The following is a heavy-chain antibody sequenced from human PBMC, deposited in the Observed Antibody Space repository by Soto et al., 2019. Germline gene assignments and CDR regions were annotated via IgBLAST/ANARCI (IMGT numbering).Heavy chain of an antibody. Sequence: QITLKESGPSLVKPTQTLTLTCTFSGFSLSTAGVGVGWIRQPPGKALEWLALIYRADDKRHSPSLRRMLTVTKDTGKIQVVLTMTNMDPVYTATYYCAHSRCGGDCLQSYSSHYYYGMDVWGQGTTVTVSS. CDR1: GFSLSTAGVG. J-gene: IGHJ6*02. CDR3: AHSRCGGDCLQSYSSHYYYGMDV. D-gene: IGHD2-21*02. V-gene: IGHV2-5*02. CDR2: IYRADDK.